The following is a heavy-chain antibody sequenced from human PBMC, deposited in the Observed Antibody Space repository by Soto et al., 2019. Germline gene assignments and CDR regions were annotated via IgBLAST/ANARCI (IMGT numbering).Heavy chain of an antibody. CDR3: ARDTAMVTAFDI. CDR1: GGTFSSYA. Sequence: QVQLVQSGAEVKKPGSSVKVSCKASGGTFSSYAISWVRQAPGQGLEWMGGIIPIFGTANYAQKFQGRVTITAYESTSTAYMELSSLRSEDTALYYCARDTAMVTAFDIWGQGTMVTVSS. CDR2: IIPIFGTA. V-gene: IGHV1-69*12. J-gene: IGHJ3*02. D-gene: IGHD5-18*01.